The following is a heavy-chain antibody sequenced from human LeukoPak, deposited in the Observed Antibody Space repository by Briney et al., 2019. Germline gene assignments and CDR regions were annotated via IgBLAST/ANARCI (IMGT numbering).Heavy chain of an antibody. V-gene: IGHV4-38-2*02. D-gene: IGHD6-13*01. J-gene: IGHJ4*02. CDR3: ARVAAGYSGGWYQPFDC. CDR2: IYHSGST. CDR1: GPSISSGYY. Sequence: SETLSLTCTVSGPSISSGYYWGWIRQPPGKGLEWIASIYHSGSTYYNPSLKSRVTISADTSENQFSLKLSSVTAADMAVYYCARVAAGYSGGWYQPFDCWGQGILVTVSS.